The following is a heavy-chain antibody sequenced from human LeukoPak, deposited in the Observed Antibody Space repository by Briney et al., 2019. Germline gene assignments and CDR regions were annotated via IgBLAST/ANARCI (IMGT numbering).Heavy chain of an antibody. V-gene: IGHV4-39*07. Sequence: SETLSLTCTVSGGSISSSSYYWGWIRQPPGKGLEWIGSIYYSGSTYYNPSLKSRVTISVDTSKNQFSLKLSSVTAADTAVYYCAREGRYGVKPFDYRGQGTLVNGPS. CDR1: GGSISSSSYY. CDR3: AREGRYGVKPFDY. CDR2: IYYSGST. J-gene: IGHJ4*02. D-gene: IGHD4-17*01.